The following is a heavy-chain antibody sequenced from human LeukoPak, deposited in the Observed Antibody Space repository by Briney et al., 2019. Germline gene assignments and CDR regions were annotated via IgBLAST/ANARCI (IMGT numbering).Heavy chain of an antibody. D-gene: IGHD5-18*01. J-gene: IGHJ5*02. CDR1: GYTFTSYD. V-gene: IGHV1-8*03. Sequence: ASVKVSCKASGYTFTSYDINWVRQATGQGLEWMGWMNPNSGNTGYAQKFQGRVTITRNTSISTAYMELSSLRSEDTAVYYCARGPVQLGGDWFDPWGQGTLVTVSS. CDR3: ARGPVQLGGDWFDP. CDR2: MNPNSGNT.